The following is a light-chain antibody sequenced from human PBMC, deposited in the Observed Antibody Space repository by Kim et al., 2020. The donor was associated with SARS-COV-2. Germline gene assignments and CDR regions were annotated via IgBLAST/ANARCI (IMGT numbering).Light chain of an antibody. J-gene: IGLJ2*01. CDR2: EDD. CDR1: SGSIDDNY. CDR3: QSYNSSNVV. V-gene: IGLV6-57*03. Sequence: GKTVTISCTRSSGSIDDNYVQWYQQRPGGAPTTVIYEDDQRPSGVPDRFSGSIDSSSNSASLTISGLKTEDVADYYCQSYNSSNVVFGGGTKVTVL.